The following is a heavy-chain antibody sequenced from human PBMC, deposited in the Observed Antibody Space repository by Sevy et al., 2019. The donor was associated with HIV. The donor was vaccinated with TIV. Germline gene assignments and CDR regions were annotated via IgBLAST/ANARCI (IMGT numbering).Heavy chain of an antibody. Sequence: GGSLRLSCAASGFTFSNAWMSWVRQAPGKGLEWVGRIKSKTDGGTTDYAAPVKERFTISRDDSKNTLYLQRNSLKTEDPAVYYCTTPHYYDSSGYRFRAFDIWGQGTMVTVSS. D-gene: IGHD3-22*01. CDR1: GFTFSNAW. V-gene: IGHV3-15*01. CDR3: TTPHYYDSSGYRFRAFDI. J-gene: IGHJ3*02. CDR2: IKSKTDGGTT.